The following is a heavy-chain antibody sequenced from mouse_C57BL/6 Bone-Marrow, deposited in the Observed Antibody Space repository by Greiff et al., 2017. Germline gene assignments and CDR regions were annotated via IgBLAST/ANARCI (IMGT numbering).Heavy chain of an antibody. V-gene: IGHV1-81*01. Sequence: QVQLKESGAELARPGASVKLSCKASGYTFTSYGISWVKQRTGQGLEWIGEIYPRSGNTYYNEKFKGKATLTADKSSSTAYMELRSLTSEDSAVYFCARLDYWYFDVWGTGTTVTVSS. CDR3: ARLDYWYFDV. J-gene: IGHJ1*03. CDR2: IYPRSGNT. CDR1: GYTFTSYG.